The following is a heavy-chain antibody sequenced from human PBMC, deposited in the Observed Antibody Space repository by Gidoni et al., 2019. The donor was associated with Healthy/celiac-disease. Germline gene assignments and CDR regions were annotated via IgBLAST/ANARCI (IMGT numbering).Heavy chain of an antibody. Sequence: EVQLVESGGGLVQPGGSLRLSCAASGFTFSSYSMNWVRQAPGKGLEWVSYISSSSSTIYYADSVKGRFIISRDNAKNSLYLQMNSLRAEDTAVYYCARDVFGNGDYWGQGTLVTVSS. CDR3: ARDVFGNGDY. J-gene: IGHJ4*02. CDR1: GFTFSSYS. V-gene: IGHV3-48*04. CDR2: ISSSSSTI. D-gene: IGHD2-8*01.